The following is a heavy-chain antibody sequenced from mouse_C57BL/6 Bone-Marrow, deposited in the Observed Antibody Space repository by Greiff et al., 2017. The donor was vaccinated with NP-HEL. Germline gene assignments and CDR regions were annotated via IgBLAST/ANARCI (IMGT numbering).Heavy chain of an antibody. Sequence: QVQLKQPGAELVKPGASVKLSCKASGYTFTSYWMHWVKQRPGQGLEWIGMIHPNSGSTNYNEKFKSKATLTVDKSSSTAYMQLSSLTSEDSAVYSCAIIWSLFAYWGQGTLVTVSA. V-gene: IGHV1-64*01. J-gene: IGHJ3*01. CDR2: IHPNSGST. CDR1: GYTFTSYW. CDR3: AIIWSLFAY. D-gene: IGHD1-1*02.